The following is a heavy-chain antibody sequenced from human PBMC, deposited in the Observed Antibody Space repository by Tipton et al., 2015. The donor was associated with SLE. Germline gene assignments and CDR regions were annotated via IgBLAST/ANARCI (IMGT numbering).Heavy chain of an antibody. D-gene: IGHD3-22*01. CDR3: AKDLYYYDSSGPLYFDY. CDR1: GFTFDDYA. Sequence: RSLRLSCAASGFTFDDYAMHWVRQAPGKGLEWVSGISWNSGSIGYADSVKGRFTISRDNAKNSLYLQMNSLRAEDTALYYCAKDLYYYDSSGPLYFDYWGQGTLVTVSS. V-gene: IGHV3-9*01. J-gene: IGHJ4*02. CDR2: ISWNSGSI.